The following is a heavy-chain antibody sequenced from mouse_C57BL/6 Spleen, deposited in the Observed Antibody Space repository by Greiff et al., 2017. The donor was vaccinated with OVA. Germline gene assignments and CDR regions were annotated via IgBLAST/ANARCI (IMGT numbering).Heavy chain of an antibody. D-gene: IGHD2-1*01. CDR1: GYTFTSYT. J-gene: IGHJ4*01. CDR2: INPSSGYT. CDR3: AIDSGNYDYAMDY. Sequence: VQLQQSGAELARPGASVKISCKASGYTFTSYTMHWVKQRPGQGLEWIGYINPSSGYTKYNQKFKDKATLTAANSSSTAYMQLSSLTSEEAAVYDYAIDSGNYDYAMDYWGKGTSVTVSS. V-gene: IGHV1-4*01.